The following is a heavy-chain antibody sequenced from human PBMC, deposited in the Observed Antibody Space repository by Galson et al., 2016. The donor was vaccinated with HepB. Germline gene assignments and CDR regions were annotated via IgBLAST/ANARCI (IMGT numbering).Heavy chain of an antibody. Sequence: ETLSLTCSVSGGSIITSTYYWGWIRQPPGKGLEWIGSVFYNGSTYYNPSLKSRVTISVDTSKKQFSLKLRSVTAADTAVYYCARQPVWYYYDSSGYYYFDDWGQGSLVTVSS. V-gene: IGHV4-39*01. CDR3: ARQPVWYYYDSSGYYYFDD. D-gene: IGHD3-22*01. CDR2: VFYNGST. J-gene: IGHJ4*02. CDR1: GGSIITSTYY.